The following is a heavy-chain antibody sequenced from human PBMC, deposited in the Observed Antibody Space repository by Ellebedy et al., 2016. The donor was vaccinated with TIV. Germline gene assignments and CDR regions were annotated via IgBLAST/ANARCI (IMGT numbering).Heavy chain of an antibody. Sequence: GESLKISCAASEFTFSDFAMNWVRQAPGKGLEWVSTISGSGNTTYYADSVTGRFTITRDNAKNTLYLRMSSLTADDTAIYYCAKMSGYGGFDYWGQGSPVSVSS. CDR2: ISGSGNTT. J-gene: IGHJ4*02. D-gene: IGHD4-23*01. V-gene: IGHV3-23*01. CDR3: AKMSGYGGFDY. CDR1: EFTFSDFA.